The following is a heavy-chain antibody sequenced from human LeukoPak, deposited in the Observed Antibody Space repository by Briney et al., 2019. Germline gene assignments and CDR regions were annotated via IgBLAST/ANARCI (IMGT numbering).Heavy chain of an antibody. CDR2: IIPILGIA. Sequence: SVKVSCKASGGTFSSYAISWVRQAPGQGLEWMGRIIPILGIANYARKFQGRVTITADKSTSTAYMELSSLRSEDTAVYYCARDISSGSLNGGDYWGQGTLVTVSS. CDR3: ARDISSGSLNGGDY. J-gene: IGHJ4*02. CDR1: GGTFSSYA. D-gene: IGHD3-22*01. V-gene: IGHV1-69*04.